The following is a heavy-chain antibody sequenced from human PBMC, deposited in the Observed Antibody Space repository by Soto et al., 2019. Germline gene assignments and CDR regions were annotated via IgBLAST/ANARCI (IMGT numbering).Heavy chain of an antibody. Sequence: GGDRGRRSADTCFTASSNDTSLVRQAPGKGLEWVSVIYSGGSTYYADSVKGRFTISRDNSKNTLYLQMNSLRAEDTAVYYCANGLGYYDSSGYYYYYYGMDVWGQGTTVTVSS. CDR1: CFTASSND. J-gene: IGHJ6*02. V-gene: IGHV3-53*01. CDR3: ANGLGYYDSSGYYYYYYGMDV. CDR2: IYSGGST. D-gene: IGHD3-22*01.